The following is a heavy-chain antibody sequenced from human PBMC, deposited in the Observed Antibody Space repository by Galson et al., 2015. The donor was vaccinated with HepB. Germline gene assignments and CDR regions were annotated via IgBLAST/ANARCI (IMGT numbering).Heavy chain of an antibody. Sequence: SLRLSCAASGFTFSGSDMHWVRQASGKGLKWVGRIRSKANSYATAYGASVKGRFTISRDDSKSTAYLPMNSLKTEDTAVYYCTRLRTSMVRGVRDYYYYYAMDVWGQGTTVTVSS. J-gene: IGHJ6*02. CDR3: TRLRTSMVRGVRDYYYYYAMDV. CDR2: IRSKANSYAT. D-gene: IGHD3-10*01. V-gene: IGHV3-73*01. CDR1: GFTFSGSD.